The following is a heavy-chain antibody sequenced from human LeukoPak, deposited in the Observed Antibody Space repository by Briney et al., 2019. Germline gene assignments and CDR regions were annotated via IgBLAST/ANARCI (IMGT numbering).Heavy chain of an antibody. V-gene: IGHV3-11*01. D-gene: IGHD2-21*02. Sequence: GGSLRLSCAASGFTFSDYYMSWIRQAPGKGLEWVSYISSSGSTIYYADSVKGRFTISRDNAKNSLYLQMNSLRAEDTAVYYCARVKECIVVVTAIHGWFDPWGQGTLVTVSS. J-gene: IGHJ5*02. CDR1: GFTFSDYY. CDR3: ARVKECIVVVTAIHGWFDP. CDR2: ISSSGSTI.